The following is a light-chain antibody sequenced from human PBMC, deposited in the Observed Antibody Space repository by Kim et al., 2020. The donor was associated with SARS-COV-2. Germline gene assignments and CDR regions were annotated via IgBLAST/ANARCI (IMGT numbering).Light chain of an antibody. CDR1: QSLRSAY. Sequence: TLSLSPGDRATLSCRANQSLRSAYSAWYQQKPGQAPRLLIYGTSNRATGIPNRFTGSGSGPDFTLTISRLEPEDFAFYYCQQYGYTFGQGTKLEI. V-gene: IGKV3-20*01. J-gene: IGKJ2*01. CDR3: QQYGYT. CDR2: GTS.